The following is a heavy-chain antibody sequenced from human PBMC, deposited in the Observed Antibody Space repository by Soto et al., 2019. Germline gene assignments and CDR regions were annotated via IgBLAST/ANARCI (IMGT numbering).Heavy chain of an antibody. CDR3: ARCVNPDYSDNTWFAP. Sequence: PSETLSLTCTFSGGSISSGGYYLSWIRQHPGKGLEWIGYIYYSGSTYYNPSLKSRVTISVDTSKNQFSLKLSSVTAADTAVYYCARCVNPDYSDNTWFAPWGQGTLVPVSS. V-gene: IGHV4-31*03. D-gene: IGHD4-17*01. CDR2: IYYSGST. CDR1: GGSISSGGYY. J-gene: IGHJ5*02.